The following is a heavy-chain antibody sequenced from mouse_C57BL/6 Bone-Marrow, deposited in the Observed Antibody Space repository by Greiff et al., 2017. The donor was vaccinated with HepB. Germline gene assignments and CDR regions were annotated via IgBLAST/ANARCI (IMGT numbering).Heavy chain of an antibody. CDR1: GFTFSDYG. CDR2: ISSGSSTI. Sequence: EVKLVESGGGLVKPGGSLKLSCAASGFTFSDYGMRWVRQAPEKGLEWVAYISSGSSTIYYADTVKGRFTISRDNAKNTLFLQMTSLRSEDTAMYYCARGCYYYGSWFAYWGQGTLVTVSA. V-gene: IGHV5-17*01. CDR3: ARGCYYYGSWFAY. D-gene: IGHD1-1*01. J-gene: IGHJ3*01.